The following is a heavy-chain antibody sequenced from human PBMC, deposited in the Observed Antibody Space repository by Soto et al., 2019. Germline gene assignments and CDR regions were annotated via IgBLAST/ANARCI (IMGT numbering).Heavy chain of an antibody. D-gene: IGHD1-20*01. CDR2: VRNKANSYTT. CDR3: VRTRITTTPYYFDY. J-gene: IGHJ4*02. Sequence: GGSLRLSCAASGFTFSAHYMDWVRQAPGKGLEWVARVRNKANSYTTEYAASVKGRFTVSRDDSRNSLYLQMNSLKTEDTAVYYCVRTRITTTPYYFDYWGQGTQVTVYS. CDR1: GFTFSAHY. V-gene: IGHV3-72*01.